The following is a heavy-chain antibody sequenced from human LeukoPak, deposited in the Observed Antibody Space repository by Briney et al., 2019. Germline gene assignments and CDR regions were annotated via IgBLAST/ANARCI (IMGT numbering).Heavy chain of an antibody. D-gene: IGHD1-7*01. CDR1: GGSFSGYY. CDR2: INHSGST. J-gene: IGHJ4*02. CDR3: ASRRERTLDY. Sequence: SETLSLTCAVYGGSFSGYYWSWIRQPPGKGLEWIGEINHSGSTNYNPSLKSRVTISVDTSKNQSSLKLSSVTAADTAVYYCASRRERTLDYWGQGTLVTVSS. V-gene: IGHV4-34*01.